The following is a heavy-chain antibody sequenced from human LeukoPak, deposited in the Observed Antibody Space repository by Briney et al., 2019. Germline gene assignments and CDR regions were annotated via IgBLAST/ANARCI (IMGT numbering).Heavy chain of an antibody. V-gene: IGHV3-9*03. CDR2: ISWNSGSI. J-gene: IGHJ4*02. D-gene: IGHD6-6*01. CDR1: GFTFDDYA. CDR3: AKDRSSIVGRGLDY. Sequence: GGSLRLSCVVSGFTFDDYAIHWVRQAPGKGLEWASGISWNSGSIGYADSVKGRFTISRDNAKNSLYLQMNSLRAEDMAFYYCAKDRSSIVGRGLDYWGQGTLVTVSS.